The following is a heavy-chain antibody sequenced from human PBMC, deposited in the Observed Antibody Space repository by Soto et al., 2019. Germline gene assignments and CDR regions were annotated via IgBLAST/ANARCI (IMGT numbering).Heavy chain of an antibody. D-gene: IGHD5-18*01. CDR2: IYHSGST. V-gene: IGHV4-30-2*01. J-gene: IGHJ5*02. CDR1: GGSISSGGYS. CDR3: AREHVDTAMVSGVWFDP. Sequence: ASETLSLTCAVSGGSISSGGYSWSWIRQPPXKGLEWIGYIYHSGSTYYNPSLKSRVTISVDRSKNQFSLKLSSVTAADTAVYYCAREHVDTAMVSGVWFDPWGQGTLVTVSS.